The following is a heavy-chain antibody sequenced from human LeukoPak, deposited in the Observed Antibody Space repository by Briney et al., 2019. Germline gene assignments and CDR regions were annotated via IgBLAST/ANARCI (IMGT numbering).Heavy chain of an antibody. CDR1: GGSISSSSYY. CDR2: IYYSGST. J-gene: IGHJ3*02. Sequence: SETLSLTCTVSGGSISSSSYYWGWIRQPPGKGLEWIGSIYYSGSTYYNPSLKSRVTISVDTSKNQFSLKLSSVTAADTAVYYCARAREWSYNYDAFDIWGQGTMVTVSS. D-gene: IGHD3-3*01. CDR3: ARAREWSYNYDAFDI. V-gene: IGHV4-39*07.